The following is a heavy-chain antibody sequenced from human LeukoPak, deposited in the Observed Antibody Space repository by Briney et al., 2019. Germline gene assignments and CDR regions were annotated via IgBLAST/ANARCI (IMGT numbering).Heavy chain of an antibody. J-gene: IGHJ4*02. CDR2: ISSSSSYT. CDR1: GFTFSDYY. Sequence: GGSLRLSCAASGFTFSDYYMSWIRQAPGKGLEWVSYISSSSSYTNYADSVKGRFTISRDNAKNSLYLQMNSLRAEDTAVYYCARDSVMVVAATYDYWSQGTLVTVSS. CDR3: ARDSVMVVAATYDY. V-gene: IGHV3-11*05. D-gene: IGHD2-15*01.